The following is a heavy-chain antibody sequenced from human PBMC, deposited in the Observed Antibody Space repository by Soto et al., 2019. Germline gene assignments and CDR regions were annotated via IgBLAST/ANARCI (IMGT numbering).Heavy chain of an antibody. D-gene: IGHD6-19*01. Sequence: PGVSLRHSWAASGLTFVSLWRRCVSQAQGKGLEWVANIKQDGSEKYYVDSVKGRFTISRDNAKNSLYLQMNSLRAEDTAVYYCPRDFEQWLAYDLFEYWGKGTLVTVSS. CDR1: GLTFVSLW. CDR3: PRDFEQWLAYDLFEY. V-gene: IGHV3-7*01. CDR2: IKQDGSEK. J-gene: IGHJ4*02.